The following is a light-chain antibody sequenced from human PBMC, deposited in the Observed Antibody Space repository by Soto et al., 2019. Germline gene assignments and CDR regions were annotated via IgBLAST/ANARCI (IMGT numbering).Light chain of an antibody. Sequence: QSVLTQPASVSGSPGQSITISCTGTSSDVGGYNYVSWYQQHPGKAPKLMLYDVSNRPSGVSDRFSGSKSGNTASLTISGLQAEDEADYYCSSYTSSSTLVFGGGTNSPS. J-gene: IGLJ2*01. CDR1: SSDVGGYNY. CDR3: SSYTSSSTLV. CDR2: DVS. V-gene: IGLV2-14*01.